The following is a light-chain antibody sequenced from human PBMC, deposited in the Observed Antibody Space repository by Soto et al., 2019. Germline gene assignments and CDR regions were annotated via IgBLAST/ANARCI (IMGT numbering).Light chain of an antibody. CDR2: GAS. CDR1: QSISNS. Sequence: DIQMTQSPSSLSASVGDRVTITCRASQSISNSLNWYQQRPGKAPNVLIYGASSLQSGVPSRFGGSGSGTDFTLTISSLQPEDFATYYCQQSYSTPYTFGLGPKLDIK. V-gene: IGKV1-39*01. J-gene: IGKJ2*01. CDR3: QQSYSTPYT.